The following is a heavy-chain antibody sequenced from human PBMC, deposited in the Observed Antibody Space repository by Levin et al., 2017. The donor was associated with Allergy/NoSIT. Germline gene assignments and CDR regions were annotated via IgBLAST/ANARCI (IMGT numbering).Heavy chain of an antibody. CDR2: ISAYNGNT. V-gene: IGHV1-18*01. J-gene: IGHJ4*02. CDR1: GYTFTSYG. D-gene: IGHD3-22*01. CDR3: AIHYYDSSGYYREFDY. Sequence: PAASVKVSCKASGYTFTSYGISWVRQAPGQGLEWMGWISAYNGNTIYAQKFQGRVTMTIDTSTSTAYMELRSLRSDDTAVHYCAIHYYDSSGYYREFDYWGQGTLVTVSS.